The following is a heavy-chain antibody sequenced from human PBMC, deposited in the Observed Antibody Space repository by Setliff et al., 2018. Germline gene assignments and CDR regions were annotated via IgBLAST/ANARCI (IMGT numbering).Heavy chain of an antibody. CDR1: GFTFSTYV. J-gene: IGHJ4*02. CDR2: IHGEGINT. Sequence: GGSLRLSCAASGFTFSTYVMTWVCQAPGKGLEWVSSIHGEGINTYYADSVKGRFTISRDNSKNTLFLQMNSLRADDTAVYYCMKKIIAGGGPPYDYFDYWGQGTLVTVSS. CDR3: MKKIIAGGGPPYDYFDY. V-gene: IGHV3-23*01. D-gene: IGHD1-26*01.